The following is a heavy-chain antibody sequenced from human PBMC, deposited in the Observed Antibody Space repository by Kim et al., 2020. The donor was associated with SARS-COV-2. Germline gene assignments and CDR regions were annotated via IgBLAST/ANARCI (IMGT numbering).Heavy chain of an antibody. V-gene: IGHV3-43*01. CDR1: GFTFDDYT. D-gene: IGHD3-22*01. CDR3: AKDIMDSSGYFPLDY. CDR2: ISWDGGST. Sequence: GGSLRLSCAASGFTFDDYTMHWVRQAPGKGLEWVSLISWDGGSTYYADSVKGRFTISRDNSKNSLYLQMNSLRTEDTALYYCAKDIMDSSGYFPLDYWGHGTLFTVSS. J-gene: IGHJ4*03.